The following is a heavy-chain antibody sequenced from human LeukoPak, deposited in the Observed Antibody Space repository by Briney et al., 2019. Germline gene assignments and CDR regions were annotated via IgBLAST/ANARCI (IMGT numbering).Heavy chain of an antibody. CDR3: TTLAYSSSWNFDY. D-gene: IGHD6-13*01. CDR2: IKSKTDGGTT. V-gene: IGHV3-15*01. J-gene: IGHJ4*02. CDR1: GFTFSNYW. Sequence: GGSLRLSCAASGFTFSNYWMNWVRQAPGKGLEWVGRIKSKTDGGTTDYAAPVKGRFTISRDDSKNTLYLQMNSLKTEDTAVYYCTTLAYSSSWNFDYWGQGTLVTVSS.